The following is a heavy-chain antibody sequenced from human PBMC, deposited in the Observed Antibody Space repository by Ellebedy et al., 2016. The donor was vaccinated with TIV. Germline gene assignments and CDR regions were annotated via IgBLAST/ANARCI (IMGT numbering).Heavy chain of an antibody. CDR3: ALVWASGNYLKY. J-gene: IGHJ4*02. V-gene: IGHV3-11*06. CDR1: GFTFSSYA. Sequence: GESLKISCAASGFTFSSYAMSWIRQAPGKGLEWLSYISGSTTYTNYADSVKGRFTVYRDNAKSSLYLQMNSLRAEDTAVYYCALVWASGNYLKYWGQGTLVTVSS. CDR2: ISGSTTYT. D-gene: IGHD3-10*01.